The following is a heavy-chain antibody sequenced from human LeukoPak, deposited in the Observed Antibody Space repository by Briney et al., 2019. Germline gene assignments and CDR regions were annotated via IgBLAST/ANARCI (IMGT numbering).Heavy chain of an antibody. CDR1: GGSFSGYY. J-gene: IGHJ4*02. CDR3: AGAGTNYDFWSGYSYYFDY. CDR2: IYYSGST. V-gene: IGHV4-59*13. D-gene: IGHD3-3*01. Sequence: SETLSLTCAVYGGSFSGYYWSWIRQPPGKGLEWIGYIYYSGSTNYNPSLKSRVTISVDTSKNQFSLKLSSVTAADTAVYYCAGAGTNYDFWSGYSYYFDYWGQGTLVTVSS.